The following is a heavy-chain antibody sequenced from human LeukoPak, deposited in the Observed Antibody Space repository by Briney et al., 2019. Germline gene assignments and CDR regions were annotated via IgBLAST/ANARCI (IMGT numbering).Heavy chain of an antibody. J-gene: IGHJ4*02. CDR3: ARAGIAVDYRGFDY. D-gene: IGHD6-19*01. CDR1: GFTFSGYG. CDR2: ISYDGSNK. Sequence: PGRSLRLSCAASGFTFSGYGMHWVRQGPGKGLEWVAVISYDGSNKYYADSVKGRFTISRDNSKNTLYVQMNSLRGEDTAVYYCARAGIAVDYRGFDYWGQGTLVTVSS. V-gene: IGHV3-30*03.